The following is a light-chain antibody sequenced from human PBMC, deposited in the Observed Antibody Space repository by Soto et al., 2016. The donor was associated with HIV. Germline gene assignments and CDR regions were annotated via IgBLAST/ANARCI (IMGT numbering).Light chain of an antibody. Sequence: DIQMTQSPSSLSASVGDRVTITCQASQDISNYLNWYQQKPGKAPKLLIYDASNLETGVPSRFSGSGSGTDFTFTISSLQPEDIATYYCQQYDNLLLTFGGGTKVRSN. CDR3: QQYDNLLLT. CDR2: DAS. J-gene: IGKJ4*01. CDR1: QDISNY. V-gene: IGKV1-33*01.